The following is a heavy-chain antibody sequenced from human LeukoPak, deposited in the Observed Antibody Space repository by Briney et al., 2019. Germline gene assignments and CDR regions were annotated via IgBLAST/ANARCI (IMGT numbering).Heavy chain of an antibody. CDR1: GGSFSGYY. CDR3: ARKSLDNWVDP. J-gene: IGHJ5*02. Sequence: SETLSLTCAVYGGSFSGYYWSWIRQPPGKGLECIGEMNHSGSTNYNSSLKSRVTISVDTSKKQFSLKLSSVTAADTAVYYCARKSLDNWVDPWGQGTLVTVSS. CDR2: MNHSGST. V-gene: IGHV4-34*01.